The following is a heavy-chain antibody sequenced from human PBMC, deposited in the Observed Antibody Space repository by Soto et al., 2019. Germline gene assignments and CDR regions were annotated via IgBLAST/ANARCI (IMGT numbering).Heavy chain of an antibody. CDR3: AKDPYGSGSA. J-gene: IGHJ5*02. CDR2: ISWNSGSI. V-gene: IGHV3-9*01. D-gene: IGHD3-10*01. CDR1: GFTFDDYA. Sequence: DVQLVESGGGLVQPGRSLRLSCAASGFTFDDYAMHWVRQAPGKGLEWVSGISWNSGSIGYADSVKGRFTISRDNAKNSLYLQMNRLRAEDTALYYCAKDPYGSGSAWGQGTLITVSS.